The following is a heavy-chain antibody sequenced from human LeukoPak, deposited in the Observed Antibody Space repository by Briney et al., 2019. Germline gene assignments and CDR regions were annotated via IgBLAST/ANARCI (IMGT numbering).Heavy chain of an antibody. Sequence: SETLSLTCTVSGGSISSYYWSWIRQPPGKGLEWIGYIYYSGSTNYNPSLKSRVTISVDTSKNQFSLKLSSVTAADTAVYYCSGGWYEAFDYWGQGTLVTVSS. V-gene: IGHV4-59*01. CDR1: GGSISSYY. CDR2: IYYSGST. CDR3: SGGWYEAFDY. D-gene: IGHD6-19*01. J-gene: IGHJ4*02.